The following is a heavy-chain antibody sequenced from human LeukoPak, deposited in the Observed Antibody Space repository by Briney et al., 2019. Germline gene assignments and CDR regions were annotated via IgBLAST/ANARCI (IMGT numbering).Heavy chain of an antibody. CDR2: MNPNSGNT. D-gene: IGHD5-24*01. Sequence: ASVKASCKASGYTFTSYDINWVRQATGQGLEWMGWMNPNSGNTGYAQKFQGRVTMTRNTSISTAYMELSSLRSEDTAVYYCARVGDGYTYRNRRGYFQHWGQGTLVTVSS. V-gene: IGHV1-8*01. J-gene: IGHJ1*01. CDR3: ARVGDGYTYRNRRGYFQH. CDR1: GYTFTSYD.